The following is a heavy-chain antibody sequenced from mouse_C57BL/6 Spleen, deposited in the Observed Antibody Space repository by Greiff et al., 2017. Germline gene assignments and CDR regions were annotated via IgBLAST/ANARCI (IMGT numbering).Heavy chain of an antibody. D-gene: IGHD2-1*01. CDR2: IDPENGDT. CDR3: TTDYYGNYPYAMDY. CDR1: GFNIKDDY. J-gene: IGHJ4*01. Sequence: VQLQQSGAELVRPGASVKLSCTASGFNIKDDYMHWVKQRPEQGLEWIGWIDPENGDTEYASKFQGKATITADTSSNTAYLQLSSLTSEDTAVYYCTTDYYGNYPYAMDYWGQGTSVTVSS. V-gene: IGHV14-4*01.